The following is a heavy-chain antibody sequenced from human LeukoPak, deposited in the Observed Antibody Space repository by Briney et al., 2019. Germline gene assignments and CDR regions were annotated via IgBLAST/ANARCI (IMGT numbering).Heavy chain of an antibody. D-gene: IGHD3-9*01. CDR2: ISSSSSYI. CDR3: ARGHYDILTGYYNVVGFLDAFDI. CDR1: GFTFSSYS. V-gene: IGHV3-21*04. Sequence: GGSLRLSCAASGFTFSSYSMNWVRQAPGKGLEWVSSISSSSSYIYYADSVKGRFTISRDNAKNSLYLQMNSLRAEDTAVYYCARGHYDILTGYYNVVGFLDAFDIWGQGTMVTVSS. J-gene: IGHJ3*02.